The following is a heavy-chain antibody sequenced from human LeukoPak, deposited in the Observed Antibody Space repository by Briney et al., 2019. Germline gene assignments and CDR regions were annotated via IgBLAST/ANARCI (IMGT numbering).Heavy chain of an antibody. V-gene: IGHV3-73*01. J-gene: IGHJ4*02. Sequence: GGSLRLSCAASGFTFSGSAMHWVRQASGKGLEWVGRIRSKANSYATAYAASVKGRFTISRDDSKNTAYLQMNSLKTEDTAAYYCTRPSYSSSSGSDYWGQGTLVTVSS. D-gene: IGHD6-6*01. CDR1: GFTFSGSA. CDR2: IRSKANSYAT. CDR3: TRPSYSSSSGSDY.